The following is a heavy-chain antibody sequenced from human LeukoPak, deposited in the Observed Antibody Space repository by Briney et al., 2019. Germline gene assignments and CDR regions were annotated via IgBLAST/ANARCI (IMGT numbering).Heavy chain of an antibody. CDR3: VALIRGLGY. Sequence: GGSLRLSCSVSGFTFSDHYMDWVRQAPGKGLDWVGRSGNRAHSYTTEYAASVKGRFTVSRADSENLLYLQMNSLKTDDTAVYYCVALIRGLGYWGQGTLVTVSS. D-gene: IGHD3-10*01. CDR1: GFTFSDHY. J-gene: IGHJ4*02. CDR2: SGNRAHSYTT. V-gene: IGHV3-72*01.